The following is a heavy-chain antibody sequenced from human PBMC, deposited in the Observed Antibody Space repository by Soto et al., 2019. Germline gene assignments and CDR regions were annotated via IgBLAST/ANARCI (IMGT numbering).Heavy chain of an antibody. CDR1: GYTFTCYA. CDR3: ASLYSSSWYKAFDI. J-gene: IGHJ3*02. Sequence: ASVKVSCKASGYTFTCYAMYWVRHAPGQRLEWMGWINAGNGNTKYSQKFQGRVTITRDTSASTAYMELSSLGSEDTAVYYCASLYSSSWYKAFDIWGQGTMVTVSS. V-gene: IGHV1-3*01. CDR2: INAGNGNT. D-gene: IGHD6-13*01.